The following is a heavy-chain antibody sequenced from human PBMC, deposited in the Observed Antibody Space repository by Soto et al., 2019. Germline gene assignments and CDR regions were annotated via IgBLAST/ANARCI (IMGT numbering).Heavy chain of an antibody. Sequence: CVTRSVAEGYIGDLCGRCIRQQKGKGLEWIGYIYYSGSTNYNPSLKSRVTISVDTSKNQFSLKLSSVTAADTAVYYCARGGYYDSSGYSDYSFDIWGQGTMVTVSS. CDR2: IYYSGST. D-gene: IGHD3-22*01. CDR1: EGYIGDLC. CDR3: ARGGYYDSSGYSDYSFDI. V-gene: IGHV4-59*11. J-gene: IGHJ3*02.